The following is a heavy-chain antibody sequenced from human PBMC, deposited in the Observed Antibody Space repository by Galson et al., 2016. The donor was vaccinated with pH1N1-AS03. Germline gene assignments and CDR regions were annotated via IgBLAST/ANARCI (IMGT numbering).Heavy chain of an antibody. D-gene: IGHD2-2*01. CDR1: GFTFNNAW. Sequence: SLRLSCAASGFTFNNAWMSWVRQAPGKGLEWVGRIKSKTDGGTIDYAAPAKGRFTISRHESIETLFLQMSSLKTEDKAVYYCTATYCSSRDYRYYYWGQGTLVTVSS. V-gene: IGHV3-15*01. J-gene: IGHJ4*02. CDR2: IKSKTDGGTI. CDR3: TATYCSSRDYRYYY.